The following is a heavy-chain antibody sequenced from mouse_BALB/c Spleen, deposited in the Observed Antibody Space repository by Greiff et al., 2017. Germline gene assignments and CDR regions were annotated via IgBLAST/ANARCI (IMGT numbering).Heavy chain of an antibody. J-gene: IGHJ3*01. CDR2: INPNNGGT. Sequence: VQLQQSGPELVKPGASVKIPCKASGYTFTDYNMDWVKQSHGKSLEWIGDINPNNGGTIYNQKFKGKATLTVDKSSSTSYMALRSLTSEDTAVDYCARYYSYPFAYWGQGTLVTASA. V-gene: IGHV1-18*01. D-gene: IGHD2-12*01. CDR3: ARYYSYPFAY. CDR1: GYTFTDYN.